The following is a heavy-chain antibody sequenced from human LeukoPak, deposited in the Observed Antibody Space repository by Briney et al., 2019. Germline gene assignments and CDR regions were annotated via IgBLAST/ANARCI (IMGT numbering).Heavy chain of an antibody. CDR2: IYYSGSA. J-gene: IGHJ4*02. CDR1: GDSIISHSDY. V-gene: IGHV4-39*07. CDR3: ARGNRQLAYYGSGSRLPYDS. D-gene: IGHD3-10*01. Sequence: SETLSLTCTVSGDSIISHSDYWGWIRQPPGKGLEWLGSIYYSGSAYYNVPLMSRVVLSVDTSKNQFSLTLSSVTAADTAVYYCARGNRQLAYYGSGSRLPYDSWGQGSLVTVSS.